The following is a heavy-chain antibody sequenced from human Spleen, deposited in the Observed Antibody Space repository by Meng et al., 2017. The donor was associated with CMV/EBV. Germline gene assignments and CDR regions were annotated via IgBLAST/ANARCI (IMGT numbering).Heavy chain of an antibody. V-gene: IGHV3-21*01. D-gene: IGHD3-3*01. CDR2: VTSTSSNT. CDR3: ARVNYDFWNGPYYFDN. Sequence: GESLKISCAASGFTFSGYSMNWVRQTPGKGLEWVSSVTSTSSNTYYSDSVKGRFTISRDNAKNSLYLQMNSLRAEDTAVYYCARVNYDFWNGPYYFDNWGQGTLVTVSS. CDR1: GFTFSGYS. J-gene: IGHJ4*02.